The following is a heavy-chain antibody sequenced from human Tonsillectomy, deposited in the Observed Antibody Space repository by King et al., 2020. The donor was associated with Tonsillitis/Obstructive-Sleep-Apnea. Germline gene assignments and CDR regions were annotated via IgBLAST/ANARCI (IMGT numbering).Heavy chain of an antibody. D-gene: IGHD3-22*01. Sequence: EQLVQSGAEVKKPGASVKVSCKASGYTFTSYGISWVRQAPGQGLEWMGWISPYNGDTNYAQKLQGRVTMTTGTSTSTAYMEVRSLRSDDTAVYYCARDSMSHYYDSSAYYTFDFWGQGTLVTVSS. J-gene: IGHJ4*02. V-gene: IGHV1-18*01. CDR3: ARDSMSHYYDSSAYYTFDF. CDR1: GYTFTSYG. CDR2: ISPYNGDT.